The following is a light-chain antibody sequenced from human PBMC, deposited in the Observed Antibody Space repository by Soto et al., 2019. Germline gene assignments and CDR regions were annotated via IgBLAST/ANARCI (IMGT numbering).Light chain of an antibody. CDR3: SSYTSSSTPRV. CDR1: SSDVGGYNY. J-gene: IGLJ1*01. Sequence: QSVLTQPASVSGSPGQSITISRTGTSSDVGGYNYVSWYQQHPGKAPKLMIYEVSNRPSGVSNRFSGSKSGNTASLTISGLQAEDEADYYCSSYTSSSTPRVFGTGTKVTVL. V-gene: IGLV2-14*01. CDR2: EVS.